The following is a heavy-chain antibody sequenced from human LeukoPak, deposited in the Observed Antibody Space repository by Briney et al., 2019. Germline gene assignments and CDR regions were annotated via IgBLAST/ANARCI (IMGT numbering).Heavy chain of an antibody. CDR2: IYSGGST. CDR1: GFTVSSNY. Sequence: PGGSLRLSCAASGFTVSSNYMSWVRQAPGKGLEWVSVIYSGGSTYYADSVKGRFTISRDNSKSTLYLQMNSLRAEDTAVYYCARSIAAAGYFDYWGQGTLVTVSS. D-gene: IGHD6-13*01. J-gene: IGHJ4*02. CDR3: ARSIAAAGYFDY. V-gene: IGHV3-53*01.